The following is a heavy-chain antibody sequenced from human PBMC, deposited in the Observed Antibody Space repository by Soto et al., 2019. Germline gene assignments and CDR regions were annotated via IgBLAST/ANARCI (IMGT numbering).Heavy chain of an antibody. J-gene: IGHJ4*02. V-gene: IGHV3-30*18. D-gene: IGHD1-1*01. CDR2: ISYDGINK. CDR3: AKSVYNWNDGFFDY. CDR1: GFTFSSYG. Sequence: QVQLVESGGGVVQPGRSLRLSCAASGFTFSSYGMHWVRQAPGKGLEWVAVISYDGINKYYADSVKGRFTISRDNSKNTLYLQMNRLRAEATAVYYCAKSVYNWNDGFFDYWGQGTLVTVSS.